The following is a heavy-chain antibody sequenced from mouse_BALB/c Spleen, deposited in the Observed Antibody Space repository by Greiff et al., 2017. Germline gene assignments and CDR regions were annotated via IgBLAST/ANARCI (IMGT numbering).Heavy chain of an antibody. CDR3: ARDVRYGSFYAMDY. J-gene: IGHJ4*01. CDR1: GFTFSDYY. Sequence: EVLLVESGGGLVKPGGSLKLSCAASGFTFSDYYMYWVRQTPEKSLEWVATISDGGSYTYYPDSVKGRFTISRDNAKNNLYLQMSSLTSEDTAMYYCARDVRYGSFYAMDYWGQGTSVTVSS. CDR2: ISDGGSYT. D-gene: IGHD1-1*01. V-gene: IGHV5-4*02.